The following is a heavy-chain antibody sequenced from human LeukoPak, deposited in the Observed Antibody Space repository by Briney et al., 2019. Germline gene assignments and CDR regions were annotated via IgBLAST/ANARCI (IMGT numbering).Heavy chain of an antibody. CDR2: FDPEDGET. V-gene: IGHV1-24*01. D-gene: IGHD6-13*01. CDR3: ATRRDTYSGSSWYSYFDY. J-gene: IGHJ4*02. CDR1: GYTFTDYY. Sequence: ASVKVSCKVSGYTFTDYYMHWVQQAPGKGLEWMGGFDPEDGETIYAQKFQGRVTMTEDTSTDTAYMELSSLRSEDTAVYYCATRRDTYSGSSWYSYFDYWGQGTLVTVSS.